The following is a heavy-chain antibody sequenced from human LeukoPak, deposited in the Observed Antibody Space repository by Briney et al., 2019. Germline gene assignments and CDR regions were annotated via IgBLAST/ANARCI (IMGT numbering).Heavy chain of an antibody. D-gene: IGHD3-3*01. CDR1: GYTFTGHY. CDR3: ARGLKITIFGGIGGAFDI. CDR2: ISPKSGET. Sequence: ASVKVSCKPSGYTFTGHYIHWVRQAPGQGLEWMGWISPKSGETSYSQQFQGRVTMTRDTSSSTAYMDLTWLRSDDTAVFYCARGLKITIFGGIGGAFDIWGQGTVVTVSS. J-gene: IGHJ3*02. V-gene: IGHV1-2*02.